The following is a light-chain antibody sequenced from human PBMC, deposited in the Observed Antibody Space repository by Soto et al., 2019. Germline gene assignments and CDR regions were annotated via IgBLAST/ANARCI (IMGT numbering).Light chain of an antibody. J-gene: IGLJ1*01. CDR1: RSNIWVNY. CDR2: ENS. V-gene: IGLV1-51*01. CDR3: ATWDTSLSGAV. Sequence: QSVLTQPPSVSAAPGQKVTISCSGTRSNIWVNYVSWYQQHVPGTVPKLLSYENSQRPSGIPDRFSASKSGTTATLAITGLQTGDEADYYCATWDTSLSGAVFGSGTKVTVL.